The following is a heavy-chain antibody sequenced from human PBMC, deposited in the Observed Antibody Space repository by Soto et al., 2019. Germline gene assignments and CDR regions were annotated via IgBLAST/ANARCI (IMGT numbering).Heavy chain of an antibody. J-gene: IGHJ4*02. CDR1: GFTFSSYS. V-gene: IGHV3-21*01. D-gene: IGHD3-22*01. CDR2: ISSSSSYI. CDR3: ARYPDSSCYSRYFDY. Sequence: EVQLVESGGGLVKPGGSLRLSCAASGFTFSSYSMNWVRQAPGKGLEWVSSISSSSSYIYYADSVKGRFTISRDNAKNSLYLQMNSLRAEDTAVYYCARYPDSSCYSRYFDYWGQGTLVTVSS.